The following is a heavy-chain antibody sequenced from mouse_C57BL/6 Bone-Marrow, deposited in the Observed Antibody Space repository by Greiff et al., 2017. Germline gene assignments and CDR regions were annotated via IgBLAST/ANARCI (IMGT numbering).Heavy chain of an antibody. CDR3: ARRVMTTVAHFDY. CDR2: IYPRSGNT. J-gene: IGHJ2*01. D-gene: IGHD1-1*01. CDR1: GYTFTSYG. V-gene: IGHV1-81*01. Sequence: VQLVESGAELARPGASVKLSCKASGYTFTSYGISWVKQRTGQGLEWIGEIYPRSGNTYYNEKFKGKATLTADKSSSTAYMEVRSLTSEDSAVYFCARRVMTTVAHFDYWGQGTTLTVAS.